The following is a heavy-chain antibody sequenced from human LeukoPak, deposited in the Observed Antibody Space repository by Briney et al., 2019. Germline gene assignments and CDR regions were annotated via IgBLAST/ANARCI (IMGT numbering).Heavy chain of an antibody. CDR1: GGTFSSYA. J-gene: IGHJ6*03. CDR3: ARAMYYDFWSGNYGNYYYNYMDV. CDR2: IIPIFGTA. V-gene: IGHV1-69*05. D-gene: IGHD3-3*01. Sequence: GASVKVSCKATGGTFSSYAISWVRQAPGQGLEWMGGIIPIFGTANYAQKLQGRVTMTTDTSTNTVYMELRSLRSDDTAVYYCARAMYYDFWSGNYGNYYYNYMDVWGKGTTVTVSS.